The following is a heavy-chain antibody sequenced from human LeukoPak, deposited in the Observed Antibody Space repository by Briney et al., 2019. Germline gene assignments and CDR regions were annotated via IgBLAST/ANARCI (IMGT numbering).Heavy chain of an antibody. CDR2: ITTNGGGA. V-gene: IGHV3-64D*09. CDR3: VKDINGSGSL. D-gene: IGHD3-10*01. J-gene: IGHJ4*02. CDR1: GFTFSNYA. Sequence: QAGGSLRLSCSASGFTFSNYAMHWVRQAPVKGLEYVSAITTNGGGAYYAGSVKGRFTISRDNSKNTLYLQMSSLRAEDTAVYYCVKDINGSGSLWGQGTLVTVSS.